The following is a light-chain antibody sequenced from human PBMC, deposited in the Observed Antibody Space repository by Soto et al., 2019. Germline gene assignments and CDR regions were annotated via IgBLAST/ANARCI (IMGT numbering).Light chain of an antibody. CDR2: EVN. CDR3: NSYTSSSTYD. CDR1: SSDVGGYNR. J-gene: IGLJ1*01. Sequence: QSALTQPASVSGSPGQSITISCTGTSSDVGGYNRVSWYQQHQGKAPKLMIYEVNNRPSGVSNRFSGSKSGNTASLTISGLQAEDEADYYCNSYTSSSTYDFGTGTKLTVL. V-gene: IGLV2-14*01.